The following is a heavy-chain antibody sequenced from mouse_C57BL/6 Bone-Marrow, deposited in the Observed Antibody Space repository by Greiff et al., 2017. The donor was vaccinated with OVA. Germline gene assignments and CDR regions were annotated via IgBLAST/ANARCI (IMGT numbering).Heavy chain of an antibody. V-gene: IGHV7-3*01. J-gene: IGHJ1*03. CDR1: GFTFTDYY. D-gene: IGHD4-1*01. CDR2: IRTKANGYTT. Sequence: EVQVVESGGGLVQPGGSLSLSCAASGFTFTDYYMSWVRQPPGKALEWLGFIRTKANGYTTEYRASVTGRFTNSRDNSQSILYLQMNALRAEDSATYDCARFPGSKRYFDVWGTGTTVTVSS. CDR3: ARFPGSKRYFDV.